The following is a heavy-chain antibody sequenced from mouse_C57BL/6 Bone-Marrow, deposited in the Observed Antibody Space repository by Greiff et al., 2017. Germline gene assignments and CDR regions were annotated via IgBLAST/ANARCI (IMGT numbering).Heavy chain of an antibody. D-gene: IGHD1-1*01. Sequence: EVQGVASGGGLVKPGGSLKLSCAASGFTFSDYGMHWVRQAPEKGLEWVAYISSGSSTIYYADTVKGRFTISRDNAKNTLFLQMTSLRSEDTAMYYCASGYYYGSRENAMDYWGQGTSVTVSS. J-gene: IGHJ4*01. CDR3: ASGYYYGSRENAMDY. CDR2: ISSGSSTI. V-gene: IGHV5-17*01. CDR1: GFTFSDYG.